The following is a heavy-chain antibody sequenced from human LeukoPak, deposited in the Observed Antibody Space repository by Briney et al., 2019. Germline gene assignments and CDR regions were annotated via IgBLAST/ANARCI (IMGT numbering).Heavy chain of an antibody. D-gene: IGHD2-2*02. CDR1: GYTFTGFY. V-gene: IGHV1-2*04. CDR3: ARETGACTSTTCYRYFDY. Sequence: ASVKVSCKASGYTFTGFYIHWVRQAPGQGLDWMGWIKPHSGDTNYAQRFQDWVTMTRDTSLSTAYMEVSRLRSDDTAVYYCARETGACTSTTCYRYFDYWGQGTLVTVSS. J-gene: IGHJ4*02. CDR2: IKPHSGDT.